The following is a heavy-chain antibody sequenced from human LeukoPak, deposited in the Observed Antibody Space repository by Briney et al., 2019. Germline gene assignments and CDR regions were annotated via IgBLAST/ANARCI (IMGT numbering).Heavy chain of an antibody. Sequence: SVKVSCKASGYTFTSYYIHWVRQAPGQGLEWMGGIIPIFGTANYAQKFQGRVTITADESTSTAYMELSSLRSEDTAVYYCASEEESYYDSSGYYNWGQGTLVTVSS. V-gene: IGHV1-69*13. CDR1: GYTFTSYY. D-gene: IGHD3-22*01. J-gene: IGHJ4*02. CDR2: IIPIFGTA. CDR3: ASEEESYYDSSGYYN.